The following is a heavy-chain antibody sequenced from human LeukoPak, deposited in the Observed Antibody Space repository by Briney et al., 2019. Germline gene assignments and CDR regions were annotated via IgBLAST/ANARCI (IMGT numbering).Heavy chain of an antibody. J-gene: IGHJ4*02. CDR2: INPNSGGT. V-gene: IGHV1-2*02. CDR1: GYSFADYY. CDR3: AREFRYYDGDY. D-gene: IGHD3-22*01. Sequence: ASVKVSCKASGYSFADYYMHWVRQAPGQGLEWMGWINPNSGGTNYAQKFQGRVTMTRDTSISTAYMELSRLRSDDTAVYYCAREFRYYDGDYWGQGTLVTVSS.